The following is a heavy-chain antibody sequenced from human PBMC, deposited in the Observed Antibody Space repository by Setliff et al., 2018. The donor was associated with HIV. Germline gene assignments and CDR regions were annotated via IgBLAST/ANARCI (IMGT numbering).Heavy chain of an antibody. Sequence: ASVKVSCKASGYFFNNYGIAWVRQAPGQGLEWMGWISGFNGNTDYAQILQGRVTVTTDTSTSTAYMELRSLRSDDTAVYYCARAGGFCNAATCLRGYDAFDIWGQGTTVTVSS. CDR2: ISGFNGNT. D-gene: IGHD2-15*01. CDR1: GYFFNNYG. CDR3: ARAGGFCNAATCLRGYDAFDI. J-gene: IGHJ3*02. V-gene: IGHV1-18*01.